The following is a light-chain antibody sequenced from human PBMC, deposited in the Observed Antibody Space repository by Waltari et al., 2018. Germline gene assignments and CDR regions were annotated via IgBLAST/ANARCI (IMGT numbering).Light chain of an antibody. Sequence: DIVMTQSPESLAVSLGERATINCKSSQSVLYSSNNKNYLAWYQQKPGLPPKLLIYWASTRESGVPDRFSGSGSGTDFTLTISSLQAEDVAVYYCQQYYSTPPTFGQGTKLEIK. CDR1: QSVLYSSNNKNY. CDR3: QQYYSTPPT. J-gene: IGKJ2*01. V-gene: IGKV4-1*01. CDR2: WAS.